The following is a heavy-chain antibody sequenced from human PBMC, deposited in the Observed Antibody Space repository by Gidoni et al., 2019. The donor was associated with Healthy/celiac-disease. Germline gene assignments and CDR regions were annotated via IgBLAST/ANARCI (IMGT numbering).Heavy chain of an antibody. J-gene: IGHJ4*02. D-gene: IGHD3-10*01. CDR3: ASTMVRGVILY. V-gene: IGHV4-59*01. CDR2: IYYSGST. CDR1: GGSISSYY. Sequence: QVQLQESGPGQVKPSETRSLTCTGSGGSISSYYWSWLRQPPGKGLEWIGYIYYSGSTNYNPSLKSLVTISVDTSKNQFSLKLSSVTASDTAVYYCASTMVRGVILYWGQGTLVTVSS.